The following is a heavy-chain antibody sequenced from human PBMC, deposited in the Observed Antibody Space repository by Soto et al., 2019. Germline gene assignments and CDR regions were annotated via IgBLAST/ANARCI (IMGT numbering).Heavy chain of an antibody. CDR3: LRLEVGV. D-gene: IGHD1-1*01. J-gene: IGHJ4*02. CDR2: INTNSGGA. V-gene: IGHV1-2*02. CDR1: GYSFSEYH. Sequence: SVRVDCKTSGYSFSEYHMHWVRQANGRGLEWIGWINTNSGGATYAEKFQVRVTMTMYTSISTAYMEVTNLKSDDTAVYYWLRLEVGVWGQGVPVTVS.